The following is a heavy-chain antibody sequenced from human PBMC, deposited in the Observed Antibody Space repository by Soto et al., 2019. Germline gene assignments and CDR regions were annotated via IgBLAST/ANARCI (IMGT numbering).Heavy chain of an antibody. CDR2: ISSSSTI. CDR3: ARDVAVGYSGYDLYY. J-gene: IGHJ4*02. Sequence: GGSLRLSCAASGFTFSSYSMNWVRQAPGKGLEWVPYISSSSTIYYADSVRGRFTISRDNAKNSLYLQMNSLRAEDTAVYYCARDVAVGYSGYDLYYWGKGTLVTVSS. D-gene: IGHD5-12*01. V-gene: IGHV3-48*01. CDR1: GFTFSSYS.